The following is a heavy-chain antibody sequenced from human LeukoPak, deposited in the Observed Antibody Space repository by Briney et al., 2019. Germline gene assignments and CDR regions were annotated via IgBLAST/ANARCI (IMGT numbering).Heavy chain of an antibody. D-gene: IGHD3-10*01. CDR3: TTELWFGELLPRFDP. CDR2: IKSKTDGGTT. Sequence: GGSLRLSCAASGFTFSNAWMSWVRQAPGKGPEWVGRIKSKTDGGTTDYAAPVKGRFTISRDDSKNTLYLQMNSLKTEDTAVYYCTTELWFGELLPRFDPWGQGTLVTVSS. J-gene: IGHJ5*02. CDR1: GFTFSNAW. V-gene: IGHV3-15*01.